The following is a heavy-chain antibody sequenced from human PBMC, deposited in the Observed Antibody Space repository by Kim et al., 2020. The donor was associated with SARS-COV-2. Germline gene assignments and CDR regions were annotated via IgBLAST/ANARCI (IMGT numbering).Heavy chain of an antibody. J-gene: IGHJ6*03. Sequence: YYADSGKGRFTISRDNAKNSLYLQMNSLRAEDTAVYYCARGGEFSYMDVWGKGTTVTVSS. D-gene: IGHD3-10*01. CDR3: ARGGEFSYMDV. V-gene: IGHV3-48*03.